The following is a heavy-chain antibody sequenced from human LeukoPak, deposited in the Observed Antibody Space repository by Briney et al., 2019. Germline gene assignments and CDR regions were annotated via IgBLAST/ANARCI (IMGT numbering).Heavy chain of an antibody. CDR2: IIPILGIA. CDR1: GVTFSSYA. J-gene: IGHJ4*02. V-gene: IGHV1-69*04. Sequence: SVKVSCEASGVTFSSYAISWVRQAPGQGLEWMGRIIPILGIANYAQKFQGRVTITADKSTSTAYMELSSLRSEDTAVYYCAKGSIAADFLDYWGQGTLVTVSS. CDR3: AKGSIAADFLDY. D-gene: IGHD6-13*01.